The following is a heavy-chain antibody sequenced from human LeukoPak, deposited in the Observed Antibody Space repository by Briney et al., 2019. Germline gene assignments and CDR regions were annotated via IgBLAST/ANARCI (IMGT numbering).Heavy chain of an antibody. D-gene: IGHD6-19*01. CDR2: IYTSGST. CDR1: GGSISSYY. V-gene: IGHV4-4*07. CDR3: ARAVKSSGWYGYYFDY. J-gene: IGHJ4*02. Sequence: PSETLSLTCTVSGGSISSYYWSWSRLPAGKGQGWNGRIYTSGSTNYNPSLKSRVTMSVDTSKNQFSLKLSSVTAANTAVYYCARAVKSSGWYGYYFDYWGQGTLVTVSS.